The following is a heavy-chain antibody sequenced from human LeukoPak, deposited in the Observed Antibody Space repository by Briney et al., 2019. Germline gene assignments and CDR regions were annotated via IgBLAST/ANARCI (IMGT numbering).Heavy chain of an antibody. J-gene: IGHJ4*02. CDR3: ARMHYFDY. V-gene: IGHV3-48*02. Sequence: DSVKGRFTISRDNAKNSLCLQMNSLRDEDTAVYYCARMHYFDYWGQGTLVTVSS.